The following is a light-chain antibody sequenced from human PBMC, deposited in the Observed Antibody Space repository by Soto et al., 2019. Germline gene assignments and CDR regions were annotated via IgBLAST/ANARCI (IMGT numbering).Light chain of an antibody. CDR2: AAS. J-gene: IGKJ3*01. V-gene: IGKV1-27*01. CDR3: QKYESDPFT. CDR1: QGISNY. Sequence: DIQMTQSPSSLSASVGDRVTITCRASQGISNYLAWYQQKPGKVPELLIYAASTLQSGVPSRFSGSGSGTDFTLSISSLEPEDVATNYGQKYESDPFTFGPGTKVEIK.